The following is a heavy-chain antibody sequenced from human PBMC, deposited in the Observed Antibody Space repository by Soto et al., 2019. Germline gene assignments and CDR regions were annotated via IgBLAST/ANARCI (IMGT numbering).Heavy chain of an antibody. D-gene: IGHD3-22*01. CDR3: VRDLVGSRGYLGQ. CDR2: ISPDGGRT. CDR1: GYTFTTYY. Sequence: GASVKVSCKASGYTFTTYYMHWVRQAPGQGLEWMGIISPDGGRTSYAQKFQGRVTVSRDNAKNSLYLQMNSLRADDTAVYYCVRDLVGSRGYLGQWGQGTQVTVSS. J-gene: IGHJ4*02. V-gene: IGHV1-46*01.